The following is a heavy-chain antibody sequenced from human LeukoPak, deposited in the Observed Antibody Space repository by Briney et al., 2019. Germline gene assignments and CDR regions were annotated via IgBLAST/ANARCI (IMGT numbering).Heavy chain of an antibody. CDR1: GFTFRDYT. Sequence: GGSLRLSCTTSGFTFRDYTMTWVRQAPGKGLEWVGFIRSKAYGGPTEYAASVKGRFTISRDDSKSIAYLQMNSLKTEDTALYYCTRNYSNYYFDYWGQGTLVTVSS. CDR2: IRSKAYGGPT. CDR3: TRNYSNYYFDY. D-gene: IGHD4-11*01. J-gene: IGHJ4*02. V-gene: IGHV3-49*04.